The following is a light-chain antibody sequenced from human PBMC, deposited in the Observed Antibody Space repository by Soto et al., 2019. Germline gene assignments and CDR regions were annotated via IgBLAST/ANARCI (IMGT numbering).Light chain of an antibody. CDR1: SSDVGSYNS. J-gene: IGLJ1*01. V-gene: IGLV2-18*02. Sequence: QSALTQPPSVSGSPGQSVTISGTGTSSDVGSYNSVPWYRQPPGTVPKLMIYEVSNRPSGVPDRFSGSKSGNTASLTISGLQAADEADYYCSSYTTSNPVVFGTGTKLTVL. CDR2: EVS. CDR3: SSYTTSNPVV.